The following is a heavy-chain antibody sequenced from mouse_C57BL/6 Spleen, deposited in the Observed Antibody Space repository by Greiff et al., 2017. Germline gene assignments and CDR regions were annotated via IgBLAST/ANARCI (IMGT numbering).Heavy chain of an antibody. CDR2: INPGSGGT. CDR3: ARRDYTDFDY. CDR1: GYAFTNYL. V-gene: IGHV1-54*01. Sequence: QVQLQQSGAELVRPGTSVKVSCKASGYAFTNYLIEWVKQRPGQGLEWIGVINPGSGGTNYNEKFKGKATLTADKSSSTAYMQLSSLTSEDSAVYFCARRDYTDFDYWGQGTTLTVSS. J-gene: IGHJ2*01. D-gene: IGHD2-12*01.